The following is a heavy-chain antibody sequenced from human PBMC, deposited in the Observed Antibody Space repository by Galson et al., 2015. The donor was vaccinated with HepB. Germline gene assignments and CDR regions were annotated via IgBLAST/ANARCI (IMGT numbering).Heavy chain of an antibody. J-gene: IGHJ4*02. CDR2: ISYDGSNK. V-gene: IGHV3-30*18. CDR3: AKRADTRSWGGKPIAAADY. D-gene: IGHD6-13*01. CDR1: GFTFSSYG. Sequence: SLRLSCAASGFTFSSYGMHWVRQAPGKGLEWVAVISYDGSNKYYADSVKGRFTISRDNSKNTLYLQMNSLRAEDTAVYYCAKRADTRSWGGKPIAAADYWDQGTLVTVSS.